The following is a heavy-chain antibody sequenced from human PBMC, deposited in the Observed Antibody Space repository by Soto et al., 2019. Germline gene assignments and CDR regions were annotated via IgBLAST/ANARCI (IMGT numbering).Heavy chain of an antibody. V-gene: IGHV3-23*01. CDR3: AKDSSAADSYYGMDV. Sequence: EVQLLESGGGLVQPGGSLRLSCAASGFTFSSYAMSWVRQAPGKGLEWVSAISGSGGSTYYADSVKGRFTISRDNSKNTLYLQMTSLRAEDTAVYYCAKDSSAADSYYGMDVWGQGTTVTVSS. CDR2: ISGSGGST. CDR1: GFTFSSYA. D-gene: IGHD6-13*01. J-gene: IGHJ6*02.